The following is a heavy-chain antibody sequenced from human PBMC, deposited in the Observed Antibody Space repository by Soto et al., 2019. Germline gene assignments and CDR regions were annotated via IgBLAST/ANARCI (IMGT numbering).Heavy chain of an antibody. CDR2: ISAYSGKT. Sequence: QVQLVQSGGEVKKPGASVKVSCKTSGYTFTTYGISWVRQAPGQGLEWVGWISAYSGKTHYAQKFQGKVTMTTDTSTNTAHLELRSLRSDDTAVYYSARDHYLGDHQYLGQGTLVTVSS. CDR1: GYTFTTYG. CDR3: ARDHYLGDHQY. D-gene: IGHD3-16*01. V-gene: IGHV1-18*01. J-gene: IGHJ4*02.